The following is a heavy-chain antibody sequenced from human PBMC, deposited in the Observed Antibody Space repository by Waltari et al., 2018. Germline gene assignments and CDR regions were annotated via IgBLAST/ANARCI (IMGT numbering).Heavy chain of an antibody. Sequence: QVQLQQWGAGLLKPSETLSLTCAVYGWSFSGYYWSWTPQPPGKGLEGIGEINHSGSTNYNPSLKSRVTISVDTSKNQFSLKLSSVTAADTAVYYCATLDFWSGLGGYWGQGTLVTVSS. J-gene: IGHJ4*02. CDR1: GWSFSGYY. D-gene: IGHD3-3*01. CDR3: ATLDFWSGLGGY. V-gene: IGHV4-34*01. CDR2: INHSGST.